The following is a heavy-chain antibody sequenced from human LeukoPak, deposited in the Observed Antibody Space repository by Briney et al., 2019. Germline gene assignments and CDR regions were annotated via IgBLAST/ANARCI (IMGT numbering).Heavy chain of an antibody. CDR2: VNHRGDT. V-gene: IGHV4-34*01. CDR1: GGSFTGYY. D-gene: IGHD4-17*01. J-gene: IGHJ5*02. CDR3: ARGDYGDYKGDRFHP. Sequence: PSETLSLTCAVYGGSFTGYYWSWIRQYPGKGLQWIAEVNHRGDTNYNPSVKGRVTISVDTSKNQFSLKVTSLTAADTAVYFCARGDYGDYKGDRFHPWGQGTLVTVSS.